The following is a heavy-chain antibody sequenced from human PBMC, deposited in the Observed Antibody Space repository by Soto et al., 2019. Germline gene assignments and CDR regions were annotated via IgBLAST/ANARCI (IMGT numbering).Heavy chain of an antibody. CDR1: GFTFTSSA. CDR2: IVVGSGNT. J-gene: IGHJ6*02. V-gene: IGHV1-58*01. Sequence: QMQLVQSGPEVKKPGTSVKVSCKASGFTFTSSAVQWVRQARGQRLEWIGWIVVGSGNTNYAQKFQERVTITRDMSTSTAYMELSSLRSEDTAVYYCAAAPPYGYYYGSGSYYKAYYYGMDVWGQGTTVTVSS. D-gene: IGHD3-10*01. CDR3: AAAPPYGYYYGSGSYYKAYYYGMDV.